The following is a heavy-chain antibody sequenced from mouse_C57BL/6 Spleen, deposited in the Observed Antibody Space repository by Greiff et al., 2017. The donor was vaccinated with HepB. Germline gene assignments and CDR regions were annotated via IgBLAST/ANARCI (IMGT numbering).Heavy chain of an antibody. D-gene: IGHD4-1*01. CDR3: ARRDWDRGFDY. CDR1: GFTFSSYT. J-gene: IGHJ2*01. Sequence: EVQLVESGGGLVKPGGSLKLSCAASGFTFSSYTMSWVRQTPGKRLEWVATISGGGGNTYYPDSVKGRFTISRDNAENTLYLQMSSLRSEDTALYYCARRDWDRGFDYWGQGTTLTVSS. V-gene: IGHV5-9*01. CDR2: ISGGGGNT.